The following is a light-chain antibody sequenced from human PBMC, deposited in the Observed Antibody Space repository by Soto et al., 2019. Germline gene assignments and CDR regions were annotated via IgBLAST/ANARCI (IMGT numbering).Light chain of an antibody. CDR2: KAS. CDR1: QSISSW. V-gene: IGKV1-5*03. CDR3: QQYNIYSWT. Sequence: DIQMTQSPSTLSASVGDRVTITCRASQSISSWLAWYLQKPGKAPKLLIYKASSLESGVPSRFSGSGSGTEFTLTISSLQPDDFATYYCQQYNIYSWTFGQGTKV. J-gene: IGKJ1*01.